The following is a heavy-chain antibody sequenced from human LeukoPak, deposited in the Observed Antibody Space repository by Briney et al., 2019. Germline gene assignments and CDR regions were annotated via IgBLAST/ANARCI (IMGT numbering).Heavy chain of an antibody. CDR2: ISSSSSYI. CDR1: GFTFSSYS. D-gene: IGHD1-26*01. V-gene: IGHV3-21*04. J-gene: IGHJ4*02. Sequence: GGSLRLSCAASGFTFSSYSMNWVRQAPGKGLEWVSSISSSSSYIYYADSVKGRFTVSRDNAKNSLYLQMNSLRAEDTAVYYCARSGTHYTFDYWGQGSLVTVSS. CDR3: ARSGTHYTFDY.